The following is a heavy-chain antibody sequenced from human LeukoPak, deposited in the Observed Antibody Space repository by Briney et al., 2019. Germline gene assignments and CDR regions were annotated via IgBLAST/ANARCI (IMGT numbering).Heavy chain of an antibody. CDR3: ASDNMASSGWYGSYYYYMDV. V-gene: IGHV4-59*01. CDR2: IYYSGST. J-gene: IGHJ6*03. CDR1: GGSISSYY. Sequence: SETLSLTCTVSGGSISSYYWSWLRQPPGKGLEWIGYIYYSGSTNYNPSLKSRVTISVDTSKNQFSLKLSSVTAADTAVYYCASDNMASSGWYGSYYYYMDVWGKGTTVTVSS. D-gene: IGHD6-19*01.